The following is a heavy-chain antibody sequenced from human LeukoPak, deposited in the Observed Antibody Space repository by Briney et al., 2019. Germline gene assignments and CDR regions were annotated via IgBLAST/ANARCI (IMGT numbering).Heavy chain of an antibody. Sequence: ASVKVSCKASGYTFTSYGISWVRQAPGQGLEWMGYIITYNGNTNYAQKLQGRVTMTTDTSTSTAYMELRSLRSDDTAVYYCARDEGLWSSSSKPAFDYWGQGTLVTVSS. CDR3: ARDEGLWSSSSKPAFDY. CDR2: IITYNGNT. J-gene: IGHJ4*02. V-gene: IGHV1-18*01. D-gene: IGHD6-13*01. CDR1: GYTFTSYG.